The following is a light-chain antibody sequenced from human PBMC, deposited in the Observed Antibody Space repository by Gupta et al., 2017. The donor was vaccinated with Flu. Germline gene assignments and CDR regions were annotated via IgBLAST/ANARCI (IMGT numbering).Light chain of an antibody. V-gene: IGLV3-1*01. CDR1: RLGVKY. J-gene: IGLJ3*02. CDR3: QVWDTNANWV. CDR2: HDS. Sequence: FGDRLGVKYVSWSQQKPGQSPVLVMSHDSRRPSGIPERFTGFNSGNTATLTIREAQPMDEADYYCQVWDTNANWVFGGGTKLTVL.